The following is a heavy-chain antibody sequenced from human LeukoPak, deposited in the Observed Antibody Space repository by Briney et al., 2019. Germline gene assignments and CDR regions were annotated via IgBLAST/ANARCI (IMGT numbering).Heavy chain of an antibody. CDR2: ISSNGRRT. D-gene: IGHD6-19*01. Sequence: GGSLRLSCAASGFTFSSYSMHWVRQAPGKGLEFVSAISSNGRRTYYANSVKGRFTISRDISKNTLYLQMGSLRAEDMAVYYCARVDYGSGCDSWGQGTLVTVSS. CDR1: GFTFSSYS. CDR3: ARVDYGSGCDS. V-gene: IGHV3-64*01. J-gene: IGHJ4*02.